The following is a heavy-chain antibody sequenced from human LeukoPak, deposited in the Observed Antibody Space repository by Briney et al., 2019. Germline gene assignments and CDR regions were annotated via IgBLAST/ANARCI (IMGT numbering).Heavy chain of an antibody. CDR1: GGSISSYY. CDR2: IYTSGIT. V-gene: IGHV4-4*07. CDR3: ARHRVYYDSSGYASPFDP. J-gene: IGHJ5*02. Sequence: SETLSLTCTVSGGSISSYYWSWIRQPAGKGLEWIGRIYTSGITNYNPSLKSRVTMSVDTSKNQFSLNLRSVTAADTAVYYCARHRVYYDSSGYASPFDPWGQGTLVTVSS. D-gene: IGHD3-22*01.